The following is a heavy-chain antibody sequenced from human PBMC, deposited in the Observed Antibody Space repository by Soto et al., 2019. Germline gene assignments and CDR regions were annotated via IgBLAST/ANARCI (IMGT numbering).Heavy chain of an antibody. V-gene: IGHV4-34*01. D-gene: IGHD4-4*01. CDR1: GGSFSGYY. CDR2: INHSGST. CDR3: ASTLYSREALDY. J-gene: IGHJ4*02. Sequence: PSETLSLTCAVYGGSFSGYYWSWIRQPPGKGLEWIGEINHSGSTNYNPSLKSRVTISVDTSKNQFSLKLSSVTAADTAVYYCASTLYSREALDYWGQGTLVTVS.